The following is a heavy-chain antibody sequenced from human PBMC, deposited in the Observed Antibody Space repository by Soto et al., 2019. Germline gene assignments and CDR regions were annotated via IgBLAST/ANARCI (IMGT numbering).Heavy chain of an antibody. CDR3: ARLGGGWRIDV. CDR1: RYGFADKW. D-gene: IGHD3-10*01. J-gene: IGHJ6*02. Sequence: GESLKISCKGLRYGFADKWISWVRQKPGQGLECMGIIFPGDSDTKYSPSFKGQVTISVDKSNNAAYLQWPSLQASDTAIYYCARLGGGWRIDVWGHGTTVTVSS. V-gene: IGHV5-51*01. CDR2: IFPGDSDT.